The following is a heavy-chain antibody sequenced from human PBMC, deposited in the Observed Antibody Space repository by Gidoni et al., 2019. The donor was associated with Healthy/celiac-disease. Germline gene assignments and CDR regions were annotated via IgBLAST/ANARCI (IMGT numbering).Heavy chain of an antibody. Sequence: QVQLVQSGAEVKKPGASVKVSCKASGYTFTSYDINWVRQATGQGLEWMGWMNPNSGNTGYAQKFQGRVTMTRNTSISTAYMELSSLSSEDTAVYYCARGNFHDFWSGYYISLGYWGQGTLVTVSS. D-gene: IGHD3-3*01. J-gene: IGHJ4*02. CDR1: GYTFTSYD. CDR3: ARGNFHDFWSGYYISLGY. CDR2: MNPNSGNT. V-gene: IGHV1-8*01.